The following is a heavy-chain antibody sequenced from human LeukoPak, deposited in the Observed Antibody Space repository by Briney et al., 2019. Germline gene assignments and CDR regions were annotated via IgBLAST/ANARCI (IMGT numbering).Heavy chain of an antibody. CDR3: ARGLGDYYDTSGYYYAVPAH. CDR2: MNPNSGDT. J-gene: IGHJ4*02. Sequence: ASVKVSCKASGYTFTTYDITWVRQATGQGLEWMGWMNPNSGDTAYAQKFQGRVAMTRDTSISTAYMELSSLRSEDTAVYYCARGLGDYYDTSGYYYAVPAHWGQGTLVTVSS. D-gene: IGHD3-22*01. V-gene: IGHV1-8*01. CDR1: GYTFTTYD.